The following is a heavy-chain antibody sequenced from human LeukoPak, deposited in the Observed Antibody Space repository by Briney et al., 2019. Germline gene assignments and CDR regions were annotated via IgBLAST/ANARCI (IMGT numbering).Heavy chain of an antibody. Sequence: GASVKVSCQASGYTFTGYCIHWVRQAPGQGPEWMGWIDPNSGGTNYAQRFQGRVTMTRDTSISTAYMELSRLRSDDTAVYYCARDRTNTGLDLWHWGQGTLVTVSS. D-gene: IGHD2-8*01. CDR3: ARDRTNTGLDLWH. J-gene: IGHJ4*02. V-gene: IGHV1-2*02. CDR2: IDPNSGGT. CDR1: GYTFTGYC.